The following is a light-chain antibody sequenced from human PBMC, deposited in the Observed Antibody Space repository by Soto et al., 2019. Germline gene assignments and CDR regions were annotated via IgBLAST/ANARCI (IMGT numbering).Light chain of an antibody. V-gene: IGKV4-1*01. CDR2: WAS. CDR1: QSILYSSNNKNY. CDR3: LQYYTTPEA. Sequence: DIVLTQSPDSLAVSLGERATINCKSSQSILYSSNNKNYLAWYQQKPGQRPKLLIYWASTRESGVPDRFSGSGSGTDSTLTLSSLQAEDAAVSYCLQYYTTPEAFGQGTKVEIK. J-gene: IGKJ1*01.